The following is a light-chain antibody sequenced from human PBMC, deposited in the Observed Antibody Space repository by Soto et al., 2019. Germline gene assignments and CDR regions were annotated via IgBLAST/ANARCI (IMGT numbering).Light chain of an antibody. CDR3: QAWDSSTYYV. CDR1: KLGDKY. V-gene: IGLV3-1*01. CDR2: QDS. Sequence: SYELTQPPSVSVSPGQTASITCSGDKLGDKYAYWYQQKPGQSPVLVIYQDSKRPSGIPERFSGSNSGNTATLTISGTQAMDEADYYCQAWDSSTYYVFGPGTKVTVL. J-gene: IGLJ1*01.